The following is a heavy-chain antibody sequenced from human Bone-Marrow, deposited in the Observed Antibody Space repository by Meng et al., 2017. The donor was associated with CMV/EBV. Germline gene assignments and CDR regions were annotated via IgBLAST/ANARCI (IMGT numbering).Heavy chain of an antibody. CDR1: GFSFSNAW. CDR3: ATMTSIDH. D-gene: IGHD2-21*02. Sequence: LSCATYGFSFSNAWMNWVRQAPGKGLFWIGRIKTTAEGAATDYSVPVKGRFTISRDDSKSTLYLQIANLKTEDTATYYCATMTSIDHWGRGTLVTVSS. CDR2: IKTTAEGAAT. V-gene: IGHV3-15*01. J-gene: IGHJ4*02.